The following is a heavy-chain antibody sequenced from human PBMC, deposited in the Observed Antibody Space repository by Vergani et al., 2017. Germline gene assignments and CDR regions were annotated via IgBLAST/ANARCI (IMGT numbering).Heavy chain of an antibody. J-gene: IGHJ4*02. D-gene: IGHD1-1*01. CDR3: ARHTTYTDS. Sequence: EVELVQSGPEMRNPGESLKISCKGSEYSFGNYWIGWVRQMPGKGLEWMGIIYPADSDTRYSPSFQGQVTISADKSISTAFLQWDSLKASDTALYYCARHTTYTDSWGQGTLATVSS. V-gene: IGHV5-51*01. CDR1: EYSFGNYW. CDR2: IYPADSDT.